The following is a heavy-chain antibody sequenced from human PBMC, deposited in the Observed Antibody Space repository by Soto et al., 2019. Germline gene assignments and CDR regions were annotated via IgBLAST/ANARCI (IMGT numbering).Heavy chain of an antibody. Sequence: SEALSLTCTVSGGSLNNYNWNWIRQSAGTGLEWIGRIYSSGKTYYNPSLKSRVTLSLDMLNNQISLKVTSVTAADTAMYYCARERAYQMFGDDALDFWGLGTMVTVSS. J-gene: IGHJ3*01. CDR3: ARERAYQMFGDDALDF. D-gene: IGHD2-2*01. V-gene: IGHV4-4*07. CDR1: GGSLNNYN. CDR2: IYSSGKT.